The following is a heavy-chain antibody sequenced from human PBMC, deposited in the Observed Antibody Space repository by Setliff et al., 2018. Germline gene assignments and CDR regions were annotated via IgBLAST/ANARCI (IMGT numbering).Heavy chain of an antibody. CDR1: GYTFTRNG. V-gene: IGHV1-18*01. J-gene: IGHJ6*02. Sequence: GASVKVSCKASGYTFTRNGINWVRQAPGQGLEWMGWISVYNGDTHYAQKFQGRVTMTTDTSTTTAYMDLRSLRSDDTAVYYCANSVDYYDRSGYPYAMDVWGQGTTVTVSS. CDR3: ANSVDYYDRSGYPYAMDV. CDR2: ISVYNGDT. D-gene: IGHD3-22*01.